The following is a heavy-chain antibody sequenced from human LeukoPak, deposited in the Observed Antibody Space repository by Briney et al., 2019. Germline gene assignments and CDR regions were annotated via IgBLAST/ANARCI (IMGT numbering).Heavy chain of an antibody. V-gene: IGHV1-24*01. D-gene: IGHD3-10*01. Sequence: ASVKVSCMVSGYTLTELSMHWVRQAPGKGLEWMGGFDPEDGETIYAQKFQGRVTMTEDTSTDTAYMELSSLRSEDTAVYYCATAMVRGVDNWFDPWGQGTLVTVSS. CDR2: FDPEDGET. J-gene: IGHJ5*02. CDR1: GYTLTELS. CDR3: ATAMVRGVDNWFDP.